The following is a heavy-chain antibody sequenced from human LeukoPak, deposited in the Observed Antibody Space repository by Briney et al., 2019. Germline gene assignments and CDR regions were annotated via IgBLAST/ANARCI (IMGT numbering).Heavy chain of an antibody. V-gene: IGHV1-18*04. J-gene: IGHJ4*02. Sequence: GASVKVSCKASGYTFTSYYMHWVRQAPGQGLEWMGWISAYNGNTNYAQKLQGRVTMTTDTSTSTAYMELRSLRSDDTAVYYCARAPIGTHFDYWGQGTLVTVSS. CDR3: ARAPIGTHFDY. CDR2: ISAYNGNT. CDR1: GYTFTSYY. D-gene: IGHD1-26*01.